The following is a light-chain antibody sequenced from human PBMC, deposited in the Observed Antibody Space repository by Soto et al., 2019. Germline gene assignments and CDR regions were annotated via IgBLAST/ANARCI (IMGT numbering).Light chain of an antibody. CDR2: GAS. Sequence: DTVLTQSPGTLSLSPGERATLSCRASQSVTSTYLAWYQHRPGQAPRLLIYGASTRATCSQDRFSGSESGIDFTLTISRLEPEDVEVDYCQQYAYPPWTVGHGTKVEIK. CDR3: QQYAYPPWT. J-gene: IGKJ1*01. V-gene: IGKV3-20*01. CDR1: QSVTSTY.